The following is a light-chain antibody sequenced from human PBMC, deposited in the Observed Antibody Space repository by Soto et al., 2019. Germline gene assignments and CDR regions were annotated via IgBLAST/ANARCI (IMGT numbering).Light chain of an antibody. CDR1: QSVSNN. V-gene: IGKV3-15*01. CDR3: QQYNNWPRGT. J-gene: IGKJ1*01. Sequence: IVMTQSPASLSVSPGEGATLSCRASQSVSNNLAWYQQKPGQAPRLLIYGASTRATGIPARFSGSESGTDFTLTISSLQSEDFAVYYCQQYNNWPRGTLGQGTKVEIK. CDR2: GAS.